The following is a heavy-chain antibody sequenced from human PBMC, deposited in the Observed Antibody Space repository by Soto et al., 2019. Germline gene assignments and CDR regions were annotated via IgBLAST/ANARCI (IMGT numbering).Heavy chain of an antibody. CDR1: GFTFNNYA. J-gene: IGHJ6*02. CDR2: ISSSGGST. CDR3: AKELWEGYGMEV. Sequence: EVQLLESGGGLVQPGGSLRRSCAASGFTFNNYAMSWVRQAPVKGLEWVSTISSSGGSTYYADSVKGRFTISRANSKNTLYLQMNSLRTEDTAVFYCAKELWEGYGMEVWGQGTKVTVSS. V-gene: IGHV3-23*01. D-gene: IGHD1-26*01.